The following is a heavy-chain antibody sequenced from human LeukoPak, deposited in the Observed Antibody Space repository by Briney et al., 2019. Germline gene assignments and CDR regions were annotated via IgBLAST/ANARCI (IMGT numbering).Heavy chain of an antibody. Sequence: GGSLRLSCAASGFTFSNYGMHWVRQAPGKGLEWVAVISYDGSNKYYADSVKGRFTISRDNSKNTLYLQINSLRAEDTAVYYCARDRQWLASFDYWGQGTLVTVSS. CDR3: ARDRQWLASFDY. D-gene: IGHD6-19*01. CDR1: GFTFSNYG. V-gene: IGHV3-30*03. J-gene: IGHJ4*02. CDR2: ISYDGSNK.